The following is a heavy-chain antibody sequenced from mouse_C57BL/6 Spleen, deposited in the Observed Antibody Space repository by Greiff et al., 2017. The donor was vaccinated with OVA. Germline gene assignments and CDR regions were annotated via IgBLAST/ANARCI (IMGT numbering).Heavy chain of an antibody. Sequence: QVQLKQSGAELSRPGASVKMSCKASGYTFTSYTMHWVKQRPGQGLEWIGYINPSSGYTKYNQKFKDKATLTADKSSSTAYMQLSSLTSEDSAVYYCARWDYGFAYWGQGTLVTVSA. V-gene: IGHV1-4*01. CDR2: INPSSGYT. J-gene: IGHJ3*01. CDR3: ARWDYGFAY. D-gene: IGHD2-4*01. CDR1: GYTFTSYT.